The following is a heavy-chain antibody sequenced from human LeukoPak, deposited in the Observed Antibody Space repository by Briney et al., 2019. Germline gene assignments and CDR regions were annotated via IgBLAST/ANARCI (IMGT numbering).Heavy chain of an antibody. V-gene: IGHV4-59*01. CDR1: GGPISSYY. Sequence: SETLSLTCTVSGGPISSYYWSWIRQPPGKGLEWIGYIYYSGSTNYNPSLKSRVTISVDTSKNQFSLKLSSVTAADTAVYYCARAEWELPMFDYWGQGTLVTVSS. J-gene: IGHJ4*02. CDR2: IYYSGST. D-gene: IGHD1-26*01. CDR3: ARAEWELPMFDY.